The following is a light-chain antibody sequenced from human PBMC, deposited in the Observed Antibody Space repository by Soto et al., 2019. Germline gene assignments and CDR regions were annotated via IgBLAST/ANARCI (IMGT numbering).Light chain of an antibody. V-gene: IGKV2-28*01. J-gene: IGKJ5*01. CDR1: QSLLHSTGYNC. Sequence: DIVMTQSPLSLPVTPGEPASISCRSSQSLLHSTGYNCLDWYLQKPGQSPQVLIYLGSNGASGVPDRFSGWGSGTDFALKISRVEAEDVGVSYCMQALQTLAFGQGTRLEIK. CDR2: LGS. CDR3: MQALQTLA.